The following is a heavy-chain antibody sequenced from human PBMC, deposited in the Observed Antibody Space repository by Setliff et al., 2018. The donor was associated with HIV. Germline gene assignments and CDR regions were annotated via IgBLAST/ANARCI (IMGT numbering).Heavy chain of an antibody. CDR3: ARWHPPYGFWEEDY. J-gene: IGHJ4*02. CDR2: IYYSGST. D-gene: IGHD3-10*01. CDR1: GGSISSYY. V-gene: IGHV4-59*08. Sequence: PSETLSLTCTVSGGSISSYYWSWIRQPPGKGLEWIGNIYYSGSTYYNPSLKTRVTISVDGSKNQFSLKLKSVTAADTAVYYCARWHPPYGFWEEDYWGQGILVTVSS.